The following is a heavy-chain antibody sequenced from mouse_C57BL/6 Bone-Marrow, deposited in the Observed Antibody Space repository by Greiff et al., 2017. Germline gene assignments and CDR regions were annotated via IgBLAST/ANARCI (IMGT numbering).Heavy chain of an antibody. D-gene: IGHD1-1*01. V-gene: IGHV1-50*01. J-gene: IGHJ1*03. CDR2: IDPSDSYT. CDR1: GYTFTSYW. Sequence: QVQLQQPGAELVKPGASVKLSCKASGYTFTSYWMQWVKQRPGQGLEWIGEIDPSDSYTNYNQKFKGKATLTVDTSSSTAYMQLSSLTSEDSAVYYCAREVLTTVVAPYFDFWGTGTTVTVSS. CDR3: AREVLTTVVAPYFDF.